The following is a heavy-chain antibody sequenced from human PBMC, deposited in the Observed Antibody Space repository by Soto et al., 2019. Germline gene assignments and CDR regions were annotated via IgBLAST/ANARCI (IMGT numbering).Heavy chain of an antibody. V-gene: IGHV4-59*08. CDR1: GGSIDGYN. CDR2: VYDNGDS. CDR3: VRQGIERLHGLVDV. J-gene: IGHJ6*01. Sequence: QVQLQESGPGLVKPSETLSLTCTVSGGSIDGYNCAWIRQTPGKALEWVGYVYDNGDSGYNPSLKIRLTLSMDTSKSQFSLQLRSVTAADTAVYYCVRQGIERLHGLVDVWGRGTTVTVSS. D-gene: IGHD5-12*01.